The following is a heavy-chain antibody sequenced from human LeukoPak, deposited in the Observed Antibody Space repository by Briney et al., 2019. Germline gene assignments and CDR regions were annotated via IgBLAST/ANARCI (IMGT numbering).Heavy chain of an antibody. Sequence: SETLSLTCTVSGGSVSSGNYYWSWIRQPAGKGLEWIGRIYTSGTTNYNPSLDSRVTILLDTSKNQFSLKLSSVTAADTAVYYCAWAVGSSESNYFDPWGQGTLATVSS. J-gene: IGHJ5*02. CDR1: GGSVSSGNYY. V-gene: IGHV4-61*02. D-gene: IGHD1-7*01. CDR2: IYTSGTT. CDR3: AWAVGSSESNYFDP.